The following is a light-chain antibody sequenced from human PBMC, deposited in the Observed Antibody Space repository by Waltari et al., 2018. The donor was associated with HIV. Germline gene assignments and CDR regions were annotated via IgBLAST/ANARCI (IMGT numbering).Light chain of an antibody. V-gene: IGLV2-8*01. CDR2: EVS. CDR1: SGDIGNYDY. CDR3: ASYAGHDRFVL. Sequence: QPALIQPPSASGSPGQSVTLPCTGTSGDIGNYDYVSWYQQHPGKAPQILIYEVSQRSSGVPDRCSGSKSGNAASLTVSGLQAEDEADYYCASYAGHDRFVLLGGGTKVTVL. J-gene: IGLJ2*01.